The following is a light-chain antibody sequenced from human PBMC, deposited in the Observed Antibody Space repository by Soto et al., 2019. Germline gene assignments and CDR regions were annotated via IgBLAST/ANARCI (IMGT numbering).Light chain of an antibody. CDR3: SSYSGTNNYV. CDR2: EVT. Sequence: QSALTQPPSASGSPGQSVTISCTGTSGDIGAFRYVSWYQQRPGKAPKLIIYEVTKRPSGVPDRFSGSKSGNTASLTVSGLQAEDEADYYCSSYSGTNNYVFGTGTKVTVL. CDR1: SGDIGAFRY. J-gene: IGLJ1*01. V-gene: IGLV2-8*01.